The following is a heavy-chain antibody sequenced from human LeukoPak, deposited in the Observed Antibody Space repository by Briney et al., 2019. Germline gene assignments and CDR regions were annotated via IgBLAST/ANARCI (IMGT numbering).Heavy chain of an antibody. CDR1: GGSIRSYY. CDR3: ARTGSTVTMLYPFDH. Sequence: PSETLSLTCTVSGGSIRSYYWSWIRQPPGKGLEWIGYIYYSGSTNYNPSLKSRVSISVDTSKNQFSLKLSSVTAAATAVYYCARTGSTVTMLYPFDHWGQGTLVTVSS. D-gene: IGHD4-17*01. CDR2: IYYSGST. J-gene: IGHJ4*02. V-gene: IGHV4-59*01.